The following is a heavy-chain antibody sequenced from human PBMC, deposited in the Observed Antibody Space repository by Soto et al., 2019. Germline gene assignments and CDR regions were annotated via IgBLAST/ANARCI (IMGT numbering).Heavy chain of an antibody. Sequence: EVQLVESGGGLVQPGGSLRLSCAASGFSFSSYEMHWVRQAPGKGLEWVSYISSSGGTIYYADSVKGRFTISRDNAKNSLYLQMNSLRAEDTAIYYCARLPGTTAPRPDYWGRGTLVTVSS. CDR3: ARLPGTTAPRPDY. J-gene: IGHJ4*02. CDR1: GFSFSSYE. CDR2: ISSSGGTI. V-gene: IGHV3-48*03. D-gene: IGHD4-4*01.